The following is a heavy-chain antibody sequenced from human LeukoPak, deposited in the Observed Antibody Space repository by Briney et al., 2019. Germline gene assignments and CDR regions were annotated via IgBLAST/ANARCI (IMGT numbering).Heavy chain of an antibody. Sequence: NSGNTDYSHKFQGRVTMTRNTSISTAYMELSSLRSEDTAVYYCARGRPRYCSGGSCYSTDYWGQGTLVTVSS. CDR3: ARGRPRYCSGGSCYSTDY. V-gene: IGHV1-8*01. CDR2: NSGNT. D-gene: IGHD2-15*01. J-gene: IGHJ4*02.